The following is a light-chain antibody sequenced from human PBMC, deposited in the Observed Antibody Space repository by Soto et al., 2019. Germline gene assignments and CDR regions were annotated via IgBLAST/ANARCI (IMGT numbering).Light chain of an antibody. J-gene: IGKJ1*01. Sequence: EIVLTQSPGTLSFSQGDRSTLSFSASQSISSSHLAWYQQKPGQAPRLVIYGASSRATGIPDRFSGSGSGTDFTLTISRLEPEDFEVYYCQQYDGSPWTFGQGTKVDIK. CDR1: QSISSSH. CDR2: GAS. V-gene: IGKV3-20*01. CDR3: QQYDGSPWT.